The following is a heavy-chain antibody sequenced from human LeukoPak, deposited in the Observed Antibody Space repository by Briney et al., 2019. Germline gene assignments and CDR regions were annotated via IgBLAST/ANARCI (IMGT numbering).Heavy chain of an antibody. CDR2: IYTSGST. Sequence: PSETLSLTCTVSGGSISSGSYYWSWIRQPAGKGLEWIGRIYTSGSTNYNPSLKSRVTISVDTSKNQFSLKLTSVTAADTAVYFCARHDYGDHGRDDAFDIWGQGIMVTVSS. J-gene: IGHJ3*02. D-gene: IGHD4-17*01. CDR3: ARHDYGDHGRDDAFDI. CDR1: GGSISSGSYY. V-gene: IGHV4-61*02.